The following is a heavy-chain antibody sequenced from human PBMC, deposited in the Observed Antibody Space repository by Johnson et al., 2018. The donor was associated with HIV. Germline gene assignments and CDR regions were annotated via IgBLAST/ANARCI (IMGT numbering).Heavy chain of an antibody. V-gene: IGHV3-66*02. D-gene: IGHD1-26*01. Sequence: VQLVESGGGVVQPGGSLRLSCAASGFTFSNAWMSWVRQAPGKGLEWVSIIYSGGSTYYTRSVKGRLTISRGNSKNMLFLQINSLSVEDTAVYYCARVRVGAFDIWGQGTMVTVSS. CDR1: GFTFSNAW. CDR3: ARVRVGAFDI. J-gene: IGHJ3*02. CDR2: IYSGGST.